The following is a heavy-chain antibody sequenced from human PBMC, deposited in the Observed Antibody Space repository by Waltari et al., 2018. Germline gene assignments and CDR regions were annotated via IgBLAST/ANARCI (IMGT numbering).Heavy chain of an antibody. V-gene: IGHV4-59*01. CDR1: GASISNYS. CDR2: IYYSGST. CDR3: ARSYYYGMDV. J-gene: IGHJ6*02. Sequence: QVQLQESGPGLVKPSDTLSLTCTFSGASISNYSWTWIRQPPGKGLEWIGYIYYSGSTNYNPSLKSRVTISVDTSKNQFSLKLSSVTAADTAVYYCARSYYYGMDVWGQGTTVTVSS.